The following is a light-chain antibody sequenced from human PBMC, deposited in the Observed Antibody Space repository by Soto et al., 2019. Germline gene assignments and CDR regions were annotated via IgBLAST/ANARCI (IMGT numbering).Light chain of an antibody. CDR1: SSDVGGYNY. CDR2: DVS. CDR3: SSYSSSSTPV. V-gene: IGLV2-14*01. Sequence: QSVLTQPASVSGSHGQSITISCTGTSSDVGGYNYVSWYQQHPGKAPKLMIYDVSNRPSGVSNRFSGSKSGNTASLTISGLQAEDEADYYCSSYSSSSTPVFGTGTKLTVL. J-gene: IGLJ1*01.